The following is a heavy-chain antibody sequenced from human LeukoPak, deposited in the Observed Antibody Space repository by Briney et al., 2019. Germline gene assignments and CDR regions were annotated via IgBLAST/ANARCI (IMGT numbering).Heavy chain of an antibody. Sequence: SETLSLTCTVSGGSISSSSYYWGWIRQPPGKGLEWIGSIYYSGSTYYNPSLKSRVTISVDTSKNQFSLKPSSVTAADTAVYYCARQRGYYMDVWGKGTTVTISS. CDR2: IYYSGST. D-gene: IGHD3-10*01. CDR3: ARQRGYYMDV. J-gene: IGHJ6*03. V-gene: IGHV4-39*01. CDR1: GGSISSSSYY.